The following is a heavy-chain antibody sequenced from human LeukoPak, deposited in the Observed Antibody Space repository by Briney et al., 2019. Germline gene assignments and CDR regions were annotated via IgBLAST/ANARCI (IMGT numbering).Heavy chain of an antibody. CDR2: ISWNSGSI. V-gene: IGHV3-9*01. D-gene: IGHD3-16*01. CDR1: GFTFTNAW. Sequence: GRSLRLSCAASGFTFTNAWMHWVRQAPGKGLEWVSGISWNSGSIGYADSVKGRFTISRDNAKNSLYLQMNSLRAEDTASYYCAKYSTFGGARGYFDYWGQGTLVTVSS. J-gene: IGHJ4*02. CDR3: AKYSTFGGARGYFDY.